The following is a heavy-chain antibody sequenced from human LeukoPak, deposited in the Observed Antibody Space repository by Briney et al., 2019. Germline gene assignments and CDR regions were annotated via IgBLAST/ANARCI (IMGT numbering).Heavy chain of an antibody. CDR2: INSDGSST. D-gene: IGHD5-12*01. Sequence: PGGSLRLSCSGSGFTFSSYWMYWVRQAPGKGLVWVSRINSDGSSTTYADSVKGRFTISRDNAKNTMYLQMNSLRVEDTAVYYCVQSSPTIDYWGQGTLVTVSS. J-gene: IGHJ4*02. V-gene: IGHV3-74*01. CDR1: GFTFSSYW. CDR3: VQSSPTIDY.